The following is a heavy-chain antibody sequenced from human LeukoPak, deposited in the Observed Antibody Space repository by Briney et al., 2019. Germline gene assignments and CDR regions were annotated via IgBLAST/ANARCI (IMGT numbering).Heavy chain of an antibody. CDR3: ARSYGSGSYYYYYYGMGV. J-gene: IGHJ6*02. Sequence: GESLKISCKGSGYSFTSYWIGWVRQMPGKGLEWMGIIYPGDSDTRYSPSFQGQVTISADKSIVTAYLQWSSLKASDTAMYYCARSYGSGSYYYYYYGMGVWGQGTTVTVSS. V-gene: IGHV5-51*01. CDR1: GYSFTSYW. D-gene: IGHD3-10*01. CDR2: IYPGDSDT.